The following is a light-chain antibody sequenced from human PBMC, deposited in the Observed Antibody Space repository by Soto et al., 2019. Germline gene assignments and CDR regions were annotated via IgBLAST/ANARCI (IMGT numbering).Light chain of an antibody. V-gene: IGKV3-11*01. CDR1: QSVSFN. J-gene: IGKJ1*01. CDR2: DAS. CDR3: QQRSNWPPTWT. Sequence: EIVLTQSPATLSLSPGERATLSCRASQSVSFNLAWYQHKPGQAPRLLIYDASIRATGIPARFSGSGSGTDFNLTISSLDPEDFAVYYCQQRSNWPPTWTFGQGTKVEIK.